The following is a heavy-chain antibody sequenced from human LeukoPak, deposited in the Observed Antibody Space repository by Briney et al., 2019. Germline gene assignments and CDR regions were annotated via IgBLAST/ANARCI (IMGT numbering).Heavy chain of an antibody. CDR1: GYSFTSYW. Sequence: GESLKISCKGSGYSFTSYWIGWVRQMPGKGLEWMGIIYPGDSDTRYSPSFQGQVTISADKSISTAYLQWSSLKASDTAMYYCARHSFSYDILTAHFDYWGQGTLVTVSS. J-gene: IGHJ4*02. V-gene: IGHV5-51*01. CDR3: ARHSFSYDILTAHFDY. CDR2: IYPGDSDT. D-gene: IGHD3-9*01.